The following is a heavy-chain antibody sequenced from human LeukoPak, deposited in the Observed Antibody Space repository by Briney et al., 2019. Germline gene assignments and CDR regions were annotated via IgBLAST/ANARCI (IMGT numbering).Heavy chain of an antibody. J-gene: IGHJ5*02. Sequence: SETLSLTCAVYGGSFSGHYWSWIRQPPGKGLEWIGYIYTSGSTNYNPSLKSRVTISVDTSKNQFSLKLSSVTAADTAVYYCARQVAAIGFNWFDPWGQGTLVTVSS. CDR1: GGSFSGHY. D-gene: IGHD2-15*01. CDR3: ARQVAAIGFNWFDP. CDR2: IYTSGST. V-gene: IGHV4-4*09.